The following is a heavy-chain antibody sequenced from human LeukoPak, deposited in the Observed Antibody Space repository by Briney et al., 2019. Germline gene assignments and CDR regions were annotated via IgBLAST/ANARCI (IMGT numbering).Heavy chain of an antibody. CDR2: IYTSGST. Sequence: SETLSLTCTVSGGSISSGSYYWSWIRQPAGKGLEWIVRIYTSGSTNYNPSLKSRVTMSVNTSKNQFSLKLSSVTAADTAVYYCARAGPYDSSGYYYKYYYYMDVWGKGTTVTISS. V-gene: IGHV4-61*02. J-gene: IGHJ6*03. CDR1: GGSISSGSYY. CDR3: ARAGPYDSSGYYYKYYYYMDV. D-gene: IGHD3-22*01.